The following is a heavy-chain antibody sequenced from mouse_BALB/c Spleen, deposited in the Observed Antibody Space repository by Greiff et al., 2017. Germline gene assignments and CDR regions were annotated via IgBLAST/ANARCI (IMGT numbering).Heavy chain of an antibody. Sequence: EVQLQQSGTVLARPGASVKMSCKASGYTFTSYWMHWVKQRPGQGLEWIGAIYPGNSDTSYNQKFKGKAKLTAVTSTSTAYMELSSLTNEDSAVYYCTRTGYRYDRGDYYAMDYWGQGTSVTVSS. CDR2: IYPGNSDT. V-gene: IGHV1-5*01. J-gene: IGHJ4*01. CDR3: TRTGYRYDRGDYYAMDY. D-gene: IGHD2-14*01. CDR1: GYTFTSYW.